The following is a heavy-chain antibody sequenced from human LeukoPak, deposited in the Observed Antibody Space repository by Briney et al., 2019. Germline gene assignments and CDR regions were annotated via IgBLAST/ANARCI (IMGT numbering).Heavy chain of an antibody. CDR3: ARDRIEYCSGGSCYDAWFDP. Sequence: GGSLRLSCAASGFTFSSYSMNWVRQAPGKGPEGVSSISSSSSYIYYADSVKGRFTISRDNAKNSLYLQMNSLRAEDTAVYYCARDRIEYCSGGSCYDAWFDPWGQGTLVTVSS. D-gene: IGHD2-15*01. CDR1: GFTFSSYS. J-gene: IGHJ5*02. CDR2: ISSSSSYI. V-gene: IGHV3-21*01.